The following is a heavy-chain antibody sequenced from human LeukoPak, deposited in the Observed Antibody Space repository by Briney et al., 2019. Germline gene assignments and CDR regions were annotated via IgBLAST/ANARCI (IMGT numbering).Heavy chain of an antibody. Sequence: GGSPRLSCAASGFTVSSNYMSWVRQAPGKGLEWVSVIYSGGSTYYADSVKGRFTISRDNSKNTLYLQMNSLRAEDTAVYYCARRLASSVDYWGQGTLVTVSS. CDR2: IYSGGST. CDR3: ARRLASSVDY. D-gene: IGHD6-25*01. J-gene: IGHJ4*02. CDR1: GFTVSSNY. V-gene: IGHV3-53*01.